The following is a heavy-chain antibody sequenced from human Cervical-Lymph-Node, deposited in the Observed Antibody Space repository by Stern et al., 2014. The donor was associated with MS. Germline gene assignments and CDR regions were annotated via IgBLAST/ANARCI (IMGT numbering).Heavy chain of an antibody. Sequence: QVQLVQSGAEVKKPGSSVKVSCKASGGIFSSFAINWVRQAPGQGLEWMGGITVFFGTANYAESFQGRVTISADESTTTAYMELSSLRSEDTAVYYCARGLDDSSGYYPDWGQGTLVTVSS. D-gene: IGHD3-22*01. CDR1: GGIFSSFA. V-gene: IGHV1-69*01. CDR2: ITVFFGTA. J-gene: IGHJ4*02. CDR3: ARGLDDSSGYYPD.